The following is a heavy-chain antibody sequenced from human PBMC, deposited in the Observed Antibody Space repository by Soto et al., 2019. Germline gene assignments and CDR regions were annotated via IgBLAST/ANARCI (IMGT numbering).Heavy chain of an antibody. V-gene: IGHV3-30*03. CDR3: ARRYCSGGSCSLDY. J-gene: IGHJ4*02. CDR2: ISYDGSNK. Sequence: GGSLILSCAAPGFTFSSYGMHWVRQAPGKGLEWVAVISYDGSNKYYADSVKGRFTISRDNSKNTLYLQMNSLRAEDTAVYYCARRYCSGGSCSLDYWGQGTLVTVSS. CDR1: GFTFSSYG. D-gene: IGHD2-15*01.